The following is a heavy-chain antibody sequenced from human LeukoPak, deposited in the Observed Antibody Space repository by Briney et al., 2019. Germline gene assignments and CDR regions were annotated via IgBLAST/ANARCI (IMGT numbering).Heavy chain of an antibody. J-gene: IGHJ4*02. Sequence: GSLRLSCAASGFTFSSYAMSWVRQAPGKGLEWVSAISGSGGSTYYADSVKGRFTISRDNSKNTLYLQMNSLRAEDTAVYYCAKKIYEGIAVAGKDYWGQGTLVTVSS. D-gene: IGHD6-19*01. CDR3: AKKIYEGIAVAGKDY. CDR1: GFTFSSYA. V-gene: IGHV3-23*01. CDR2: ISGSGGST.